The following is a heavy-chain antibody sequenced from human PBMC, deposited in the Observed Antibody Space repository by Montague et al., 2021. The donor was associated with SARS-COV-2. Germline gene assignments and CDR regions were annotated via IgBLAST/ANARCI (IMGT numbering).Heavy chain of an antibody. CDR1: GGSVSRYSDA. Sequence: CAISGGSVSRYSDACNWIRQSPSRALEWLGRTYYRSKWYNDYAVSVKSRITINPDTSKNQISLQLNSVTPEDTAVYYCARTSASSDYWGQGTLVTVSS. CDR3: ARTSASSDY. CDR2: TYYRSKWYN. J-gene: IGHJ4*02. D-gene: IGHD1-26*01. V-gene: IGHV6-1*01.